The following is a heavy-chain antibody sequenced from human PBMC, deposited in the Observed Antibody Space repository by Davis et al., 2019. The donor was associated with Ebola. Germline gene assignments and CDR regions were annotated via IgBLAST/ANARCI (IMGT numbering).Heavy chain of an antibody. Sequence: ASVKVSCKASGYTFTGYYMHWVRQAPGQGLEWMGWINPNSGGTNYAQKFQGWVTMTRDTSISTAYMELSRLRSDDTAVYYCAREWRYCSGGSCYSEAFDIWGQGTMVTVSS. CDR2: INPNSGGT. CDR3: AREWRYCSGGSCYSEAFDI. CDR1: GYTFTGYY. J-gene: IGHJ3*02. D-gene: IGHD2-15*01. V-gene: IGHV1-2*04.